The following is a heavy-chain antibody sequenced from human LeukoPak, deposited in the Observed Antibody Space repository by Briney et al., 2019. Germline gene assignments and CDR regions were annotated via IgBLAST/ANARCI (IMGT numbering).Heavy chain of an antibody. V-gene: IGHV4-59*01. CDR3: ARDLELERNRWNYFES. D-gene: IGHD1-1*01. CDR2: MHYSGDS. Sequence: SETLSLTCTVSGNSISSFFWSWIRQPPGKGLEWIGSMHYSGDSKYNPSLRSRVSPSIDTSKQQFSLRLSSVTAADTAVYYCARDLELERNRWNYFESWGQGALVTVSS. J-gene: IGHJ4*02. CDR1: GNSISSFF.